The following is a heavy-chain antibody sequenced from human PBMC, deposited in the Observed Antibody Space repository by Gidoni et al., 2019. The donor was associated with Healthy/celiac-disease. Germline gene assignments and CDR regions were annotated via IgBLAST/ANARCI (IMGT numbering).Heavy chain of an antibody. Sequence: CAASGFTFSSYEMNWVRQAPGKGLEWVSYISSSGSTIYYADSVKGRFTISRDNAKNSLYLQMNSLRAEDTAVYYCARGHYDFWSGYYTGSPWFDPWGQGTLVTVSS. CDR3: ARGHYDFWSGYYTGSPWFDP. CDR2: ISSSGSTI. CDR1: GFTFSSYE. D-gene: IGHD3-3*01. V-gene: IGHV3-48*03. J-gene: IGHJ5*02.